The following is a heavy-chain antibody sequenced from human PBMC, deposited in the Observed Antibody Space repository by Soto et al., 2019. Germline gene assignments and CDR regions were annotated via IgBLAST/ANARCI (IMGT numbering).Heavy chain of an antibody. CDR1: GGSVSSAGYY. J-gene: IGHJ4*02. D-gene: IGHD3-9*01. V-gene: IGHV4-61*08. Sequence: QVQLQESGPGLVKPSETLSLTCTVSGGSVSSAGYYWSWIRQPPGQGLEWIGFSSNGGTTNYNPSLKSRVTTSIDTSKNQFSLRLTSVTAADTAVYYCARGNDRSKTGYWGQGTLVIVSS. CDR3: ARGNDRSKTGY. CDR2: SSNGGTT.